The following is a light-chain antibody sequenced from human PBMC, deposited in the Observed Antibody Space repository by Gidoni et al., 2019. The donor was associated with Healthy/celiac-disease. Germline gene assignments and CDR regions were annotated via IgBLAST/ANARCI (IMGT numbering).Light chain of an antibody. CDR2: AAS. V-gene: IGKV1-39*01. J-gene: IGKJ4*01. Sequence: DIQMTQSPSSLSASVGDRVTITCRSSQSISSYLNLYQQKPGKAPKLLIYAASSLQSGGPSRFSGSGSGTDFTLTISSLQPEDFATYYCQQSYSTPPEPITFXGXTKVEIK. CDR1: QSISSY. CDR3: QQSYSTPPEPIT.